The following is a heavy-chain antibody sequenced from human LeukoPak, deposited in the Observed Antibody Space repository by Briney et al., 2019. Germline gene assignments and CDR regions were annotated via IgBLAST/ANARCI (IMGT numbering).Heavy chain of an antibody. Sequence: GESLRISCKGSGYSFTSHWISWVRQVPGKGLEWMGRIDPSDSYTNYSPSFQGHVTISADKSISTAYLQWSSLKASDTAMYYCARGDVAWLRGFDAFDIWGQGTMVTVSS. CDR2: IDPSDSYT. D-gene: IGHD5-12*01. CDR1: GYSFTSHW. V-gene: IGHV5-10-1*01. J-gene: IGHJ3*02. CDR3: ARGDVAWLRGFDAFDI.